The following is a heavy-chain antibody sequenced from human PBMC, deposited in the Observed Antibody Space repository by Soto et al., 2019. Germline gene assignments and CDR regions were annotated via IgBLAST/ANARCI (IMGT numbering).Heavy chain of an antibody. D-gene: IGHD3-22*01. CDR2: IFYTGRT. J-gene: IGHJ4*02. CDR1: DGSISTSSYY. Sequence: SETLSLTCTVSDGSISTSSYYWGWIRQSPGKGLEWIGTIFYTGRTYYNPYLESRVTLSVDTSKNQFSLHLTSVTAADTVVFYCTRHHPHHYDSSGYFDYWGQGALVTVSS. CDR3: TRHHPHHYDSSGYFDY. V-gene: IGHV4-39*01.